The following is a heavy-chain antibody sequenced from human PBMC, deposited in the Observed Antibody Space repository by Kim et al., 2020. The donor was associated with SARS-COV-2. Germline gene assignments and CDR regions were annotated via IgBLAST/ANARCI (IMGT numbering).Heavy chain of an antibody. CDR3: ARVQDYYDSSGYYGSAIDI. V-gene: IGHV4-59*01. CDR2: IYYSGST. Sequence: SETLSLTCTVSGGSISSYYWSWIRQPPGKGLEWIGYIYYSGSTNYNPSLKSRVTISVDTSKNQFSLKLSSVTAADTAVYYCARVQDYYDSSGYYGSAIDIWGQGTMVTVSS. J-gene: IGHJ3*02. D-gene: IGHD3-22*01. CDR1: GGSISSYY.